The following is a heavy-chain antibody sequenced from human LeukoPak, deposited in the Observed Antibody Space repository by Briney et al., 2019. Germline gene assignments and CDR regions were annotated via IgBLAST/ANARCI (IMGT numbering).Heavy chain of an antibody. CDR2: IRQDGRYM. CDR3: TRSIVGSPAAPYIWFAP. D-gene: IGHD2-2*01. V-gene: IGHV3-7*03. Sequence: GGSLTLSCAASGLTFRNYWMIWARQAPGKGLEWVANIRQDGRYMSYVDPVRGRFTISRDIAKNSLYLKINSLTYEDTAVYYCTRSIVGSPAAPYIWFAPWGQGTLLTVSS. CDR1: GLTFRNYW. J-gene: IGHJ5*02.